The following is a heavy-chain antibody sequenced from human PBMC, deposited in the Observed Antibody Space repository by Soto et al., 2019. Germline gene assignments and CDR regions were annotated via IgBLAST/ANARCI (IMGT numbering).Heavy chain of an antibody. D-gene: IGHD5-12*01. CDR1: GGTFSSYA. V-gene: IGHV1-69*13. CDR2: IIPIFGTA. Sequence: SVKLSCKASGGTFSSYAISWVRQAPGQGLEWMGGIIPIFGTANYAQKFQGRVTITADESTSTAYMELSSLRSEDTAVYYCAREGRWLQSNFDYWGQGTLVTVSS. J-gene: IGHJ4*02. CDR3: AREGRWLQSNFDY.